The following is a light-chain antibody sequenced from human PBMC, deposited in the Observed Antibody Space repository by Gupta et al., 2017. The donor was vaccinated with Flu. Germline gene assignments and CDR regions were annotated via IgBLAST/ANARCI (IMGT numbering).Light chain of an antibody. V-gene: IGKV1-5*03. CDR3: QQYDTYLAT. J-gene: IGKJ2*01. CDR1: QSIRNW. CDR2: MAS. Sequence: PSPLSASVGDRVTITCRASQSIRNWLAWYQQKPGKAPKLLIYMASNLESGVPSRFSGSGSGTEFTLTISSLQPDDFATYYCQQYDTYLATFGQGTKLEIK.